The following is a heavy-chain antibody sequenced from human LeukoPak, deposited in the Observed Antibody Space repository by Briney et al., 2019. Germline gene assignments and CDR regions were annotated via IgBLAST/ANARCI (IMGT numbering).Heavy chain of an antibody. Sequence: GESLQISCEGSGSSFTSYWIGWVRQLPGKGLEWMGIIYPGDSDTRYSPSFQRQVTISADKSISTAYLQWSSLKASDTAMYYCARAYILTGYPDYWGQGTLVTVSS. CDR2: IYPGDSDT. V-gene: IGHV5-51*01. CDR1: GSSFTSYW. CDR3: ARAYILTGYPDY. J-gene: IGHJ4*02. D-gene: IGHD3-9*01.